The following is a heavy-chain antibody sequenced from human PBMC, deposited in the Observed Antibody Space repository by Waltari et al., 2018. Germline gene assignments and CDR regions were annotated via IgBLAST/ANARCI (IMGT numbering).Heavy chain of an antibody. CDR2: IYWNDDK. Sequence: QITLKESGPTLVKPTQTLTLTCTFSGFSLSTSGVGVGWIRQPPGKALEWLALIYWNDDKRYSPCLKSRLTITKDTSKNQVVLTMTNMDPVDTATYYWAHSDQQLYAFDIWGQGTMVTVSS. J-gene: IGHJ3*02. D-gene: IGHD6-13*01. CDR3: AHSDQQLYAFDI. CDR1: GFSLSTSGVG. V-gene: IGHV2-5*01.